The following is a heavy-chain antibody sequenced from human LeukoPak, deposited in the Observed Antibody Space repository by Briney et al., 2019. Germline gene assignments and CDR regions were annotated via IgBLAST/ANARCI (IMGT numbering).Heavy chain of an antibody. D-gene: IGHD1-26*01. Sequence: GGSLRLSCAASGFTFSSYAMHWVRQAPGKGLEWVAVISYDGSNKYYADPVKGRFTTSRDNSKNTLYLQMNSLRAEDTAVYYCARGKSRWELKGNYYCYMDVWGKGTTVTVSS. V-gene: IGHV3-30-3*01. J-gene: IGHJ6*03. CDR3: ARGKSRWELKGNYYCYMDV. CDR2: ISYDGSNK. CDR1: GFTFSSYA.